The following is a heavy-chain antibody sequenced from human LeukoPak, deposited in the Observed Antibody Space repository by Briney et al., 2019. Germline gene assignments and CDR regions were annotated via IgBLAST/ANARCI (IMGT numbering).Heavy chain of an antibody. CDR2: IYYSGST. CDR3: ARDEYYYDSSGYYYNWFDP. CDR1: GGSISSYY. V-gene: IGHV4-59*01. Sequence: PSETLSLTCTVSGGSISSYYWSWIRQPPGKGLEWIGYIYYSGSTNYNPSLKSRVTISVDTSKNQFSLELSSVTAADTAVYYCARDEYYYDSSGYYYNWFDPWGQGTLVTVSS. J-gene: IGHJ5*02. D-gene: IGHD3-22*01.